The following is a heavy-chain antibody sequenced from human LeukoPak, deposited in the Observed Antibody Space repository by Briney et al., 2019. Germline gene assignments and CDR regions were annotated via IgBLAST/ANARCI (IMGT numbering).Heavy chain of an antibody. CDR3: AKEVRPNDY. J-gene: IGHJ4*02. V-gene: IGHV3-30*02. Sequence: GGSLRLSCAASGFTFSSYAMHWVRQAPGKGLEWVTFMRFDGSNKYYADSVKGRFSFSRDNSKNTLYLQMNSLRAEDTAVYYCAKEVRPNDYWGRGTLVTVFS. CDR2: MRFDGSNK. CDR1: GFTFSSYA. D-gene: IGHD1-1*01.